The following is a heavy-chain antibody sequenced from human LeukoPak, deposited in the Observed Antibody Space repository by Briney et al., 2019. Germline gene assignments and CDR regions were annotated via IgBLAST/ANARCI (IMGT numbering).Heavy chain of an antibody. D-gene: IGHD1-26*01. CDR1: GFYFTTYA. CDR2: IKQDGSEK. CDR3: ASLGLEWELRQYYFDY. V-gene: IGHV3-7*01. J-gene: IGHJ4*02. Sequence: PGGSLRLSCAASGFYFTTYAMSWVRQAPGKGLEWVANIKQDGSEKYYVDSVKGRFTISRDNAKNSLYLQINSLRAEDTAVYYCASLGLEWELRQYYFDYWGQGTLVTVSS.